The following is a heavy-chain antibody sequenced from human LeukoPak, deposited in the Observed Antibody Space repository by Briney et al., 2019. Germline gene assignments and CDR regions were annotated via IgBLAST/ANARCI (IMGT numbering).Heavy chain of an antibody. V-gene: IGHV1-2*02. CDR3: ASEHCSGGSCYLFIFDY. CDR2: LNPNSGGT. J-gene: IGHJ4*02. D-gene: IGHD2-15*01. CDR1: GYTFTGYY. Sequence: ASVKVSCKASGYTFTGYYMHWVRQAPGQGREWMGWLNPNSGGTNYAQKFQGRVTMTRDTSISTAYMELSRLRADDTAVYYCASEHCSGGSCYLFIFDYWGQGTLVTVSS.